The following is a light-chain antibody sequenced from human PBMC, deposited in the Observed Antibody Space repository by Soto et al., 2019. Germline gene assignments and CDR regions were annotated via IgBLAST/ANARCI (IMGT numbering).Light chain of an antibody. V-gene: IGKV3-11*01. CDR3: QQRSNWPPLT. CDR2: EAS. Sequence: IILTQSPATLSLSPGESATLSCRASQSVGRYLAWYQQKPGQAPRLLIYEASNRAIGIPARFSGSGSGTDFTLPISSLEPEDFAVYYCQQRSNWPPLTFGGGTKVDIK. J-gene: IGKJ4*01. CDR1: QSVGRY.